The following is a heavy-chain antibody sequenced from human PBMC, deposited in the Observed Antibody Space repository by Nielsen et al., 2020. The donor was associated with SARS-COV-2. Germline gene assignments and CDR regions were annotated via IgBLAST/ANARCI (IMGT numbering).Heavy chain of an antibody. J-gene: IGHJ6*02. CDR1: GFTFDDYG. Sequence: GGSLRLSCAASGFTFDDYGMSWVRQAPGKGLEWVSGINWNGGSTGYADSVKGRFTISRDNAKNSLYLQMNSLRAEDTALYHCARVITTLSLTGCMDVWGQGTTVTVSS. V-gene: IGHV3-20*01. CDR3: ARVITTLSLTGCMDV. D-gene: IGHD3-9*01. CDR2: INWNGGST.